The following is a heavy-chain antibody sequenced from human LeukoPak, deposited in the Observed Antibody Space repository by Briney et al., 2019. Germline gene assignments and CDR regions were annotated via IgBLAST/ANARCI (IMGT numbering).Heavy chain of an antibody. Sequence: GGSLRLSCAASGFTFSNAWMSWVRQAPGKGLEWVGRIKSKTDGGTTEYAAPVEGRFTISRDDSENTLYLQMNSLKTEDTALYYCTTDDVRHSGCDPETFDYWGQGTLVTVSS. CDR1: GFTFSNAW. CDR3: TTDDVRHSGCDPETFDY. J-gene: IGHJ4*02. CDR2: IKSKTDGGTT. D-gene: IGHD5-12*01. V-gene: IGHV3-15*01.